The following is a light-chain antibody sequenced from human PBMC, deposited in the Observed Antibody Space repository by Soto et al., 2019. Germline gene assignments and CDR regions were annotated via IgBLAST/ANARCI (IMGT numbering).Light chain of an antibody. CDR3: QQSSHWPPV. J-gene: IGKJ4*01. Sequence: EIVLTQSPATLSLSTGNRVTLSCRSSQSVWRSLAWYQQKPGQSPRLLIYASSNRATGIPARFSGSGSGTDFTLTITSLEPEDCAVYYCQQSSHWPPVFGGGTRVEV. CDR1: QSVWRS. V-gene: IGKV3-11*01. CDR2: ASS.